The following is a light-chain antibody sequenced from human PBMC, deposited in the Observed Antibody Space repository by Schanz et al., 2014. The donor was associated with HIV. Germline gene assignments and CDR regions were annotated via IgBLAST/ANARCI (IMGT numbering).Light chain of an antibody. J-gene: IGLJ2*01. CDR3: SSYTSSSTDVI. V-gene: IGLV1-40*01. CDR1: SSNIGAGYD. Sequence: QSVLTQPPSVSGAPGQRVSISCTGSSSNIGAGYDVHWYQHLPGTAPKLLIYANTNRPSGVPDRFSGSRSGTLASLAITGLQAEDEADYYCSSYTSSSTDVIFGGGTKLTVL. CDR2: ANT.